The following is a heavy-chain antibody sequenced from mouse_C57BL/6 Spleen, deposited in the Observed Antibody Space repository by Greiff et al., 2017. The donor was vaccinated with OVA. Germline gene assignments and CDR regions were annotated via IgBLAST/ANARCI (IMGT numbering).Heavy chain of an antibody. D-gene: IGHD1-1*01. V-gene: IGHV5-4*01. CDR2: ISDGGSYT. Sequence: EVQLQESGGGLVKPGGSLKLSCAASGFTFSSYAMSWVRQTPEKRLEWVATISDGGSYTYYPDNVKGRFTISRDNAKNNLYLQMSHLKSEDTAMYYCARDHYYGSSYEGFAYWGQGTLVTVSA. J-gene: IGHJ3*01. CDR3: ARDHYYGSSYEGFAY. CDR1: GFTFSSYA.